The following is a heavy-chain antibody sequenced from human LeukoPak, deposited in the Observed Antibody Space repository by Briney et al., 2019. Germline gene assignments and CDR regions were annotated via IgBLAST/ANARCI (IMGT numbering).Heavy chain of an antibody. CDR3: ARRRGLDYDN. D-gene: IGHD3/OR15-3a*01. V-gene: IGHV4-59*08. CDR1: GGSISSYY. Sequence: SETLSLTCTVSGGSISSYYWNWIRQPPGKGLEWIGYIYHSGSTNYNPSLKGRVTISVDTSKNQFSLKLSFVTAADTAVYFCARRRGLDYDNWGQGTLVTVSS. CDR2: IYHSGST. J-gene: IGHJ4*02.